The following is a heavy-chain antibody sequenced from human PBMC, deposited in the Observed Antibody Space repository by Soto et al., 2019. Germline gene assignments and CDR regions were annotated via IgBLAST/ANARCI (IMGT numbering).Heavy chain of an antibody. CDR1: GGSISSGGYY. D-gene: IGHD5-18*01. CDR3: ARAGSGVQLWY. Sequence: QVQLEESGPGLVKPSQTLSLTCTVSGGSISSGGYYCSWIRQHPGKGLEWIGYIYYSGSTYYNPSLKSRVTISVDTSKNQFSLKLSSVTAADTAVYYCARAGSGVQLWYWGQGTLVTVSS. V-gene: IGHV4-31*03. CDR2: IYYSGST. J-gene: IGHJ4*02.